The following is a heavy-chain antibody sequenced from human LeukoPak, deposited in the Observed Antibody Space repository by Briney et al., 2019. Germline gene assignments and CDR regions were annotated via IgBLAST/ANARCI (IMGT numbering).Heavy chain of an antibody. CDR2: INHSGST. J-gene: IGHJ4*02. CDR1: GGSISSYY. V-gene: IGHV4-59*08. D-gene: IGHD3-10*01. CDR3: ARLGGSGYYFDY. Sequence: PSETLSLTCTVSGGSISSYYWSWIRQPPGKGLEWIGEINHSGSTNYNPSLKSRVTISVDTSKNQFSLKLSSVTAADTAVYYCARLGGSGYYFDYWGQGTLVTVSS.